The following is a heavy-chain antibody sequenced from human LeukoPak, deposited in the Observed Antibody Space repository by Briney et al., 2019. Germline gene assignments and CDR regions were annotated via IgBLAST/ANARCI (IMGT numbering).Heavy chain of an antibody. CDR3: TTDYPYYCSSTNCYASEYFQH. J-gene: IGHJ1*01. CDR2: IKSKADGGTS. Sequence: GGSLRLSCAASGFTFSNARMSWVRQAPGKGLEWVGRIKSKADGGTSDYATPVKGRFTISRDDSKNTLYLQMNSLKTEDTAVYYCTTDYPYYCSSTNCYASEYFQHWGQGTLVTVSS. D-gene: IGHD2-2*01. V-gene: IGHV3-15*01. CDR1: GFTFSNAR.